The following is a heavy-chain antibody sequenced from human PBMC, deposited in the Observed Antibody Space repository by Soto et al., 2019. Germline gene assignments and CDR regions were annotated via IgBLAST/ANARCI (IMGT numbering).Heavy chain of an antibody. V-gene: IGHV5-51*01. CDR3: ARNRLRQYYYGMDV. CDR2: IYPGDSYT. Sequence: LKISCQGSGYSFANYWIAWVRQMPGKGLWWLGVIYPGDSYTRYSPSFRGQVTISADKSISHVYLQWSSLKASDTAMYYCARNRLRQYYYGMDVWGQGTTVTVSS. CDR1: GYSFANYW. J-gene: IGHJ6*02. D-gene: IGHD3-10*01.